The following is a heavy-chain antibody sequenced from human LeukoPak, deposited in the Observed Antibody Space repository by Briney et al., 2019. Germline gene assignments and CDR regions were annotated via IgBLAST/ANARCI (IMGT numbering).Heavy chain of an antibody. V-gene: IGHV4-34*01. CDR1: GGSFSGYY. D-gene: IGHD2-15*01. J-gene: IGHJ4*02. CDR3: ARAGCCSGGSCRLLDY. Sequence: PSETLSLTCAVYGGSFSGYYWSWIRQPPGKGLEWIGEINHSGSTNYNPSLKSRVTISVDTSKNQFSLKLSSVTAADTAVYYCARAGCCSGGSCRLLDYWGQGTLVTVSS. CDR2: INHSGST.